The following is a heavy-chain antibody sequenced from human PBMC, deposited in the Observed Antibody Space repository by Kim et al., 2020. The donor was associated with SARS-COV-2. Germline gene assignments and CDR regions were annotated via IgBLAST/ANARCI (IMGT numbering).Heavy chain of an antibody. CDR1: GFTFSSYC. J-gene: IGHJ4*02. Sequence: GGSLRLSCAASGFTFSSYCMHWVRQAPGKGLEWVAVIWYDGSNTYYADSVKGRFTISRDNSKNTLYLQMNSLRAEDTAVYYCARDFGCGGLFTRDSQTDSWGQGTLVTVSS. V-gene: IGHV3-33*01. D-gene: IGHD3-10*01. CDR3: ARDFGCGGLFTRDSQTDS. CDR2: IWYDGSNT.